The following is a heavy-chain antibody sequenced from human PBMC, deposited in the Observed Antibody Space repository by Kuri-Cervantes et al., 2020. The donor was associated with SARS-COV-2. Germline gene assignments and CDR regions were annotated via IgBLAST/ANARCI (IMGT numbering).Heavy chain of an antibody. CDR3: AKCGELLTSSYYYYGMDV. CDR2: ISGSDGST. CDR1: GFTFSSYA. V-gene: IGHV3-23*01. D-gene: IGHD1-26*01. J-gene: IGHJ6*02. Sequence: GESLKISCAASGFTFSSYAMSWARQAPGKGLEWVSAISGSDGSTYYADSVKGRFTISRDNSKNTLYLQMNSLRAEDTAVYYCAKCGELLTSSYYYYGMDVWGQGTTVTVSS.